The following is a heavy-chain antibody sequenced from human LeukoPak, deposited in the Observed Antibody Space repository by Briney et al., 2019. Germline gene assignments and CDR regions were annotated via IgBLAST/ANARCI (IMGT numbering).Heavy chain of an antibody. J-gene: IGHJ5*02. V-gene: IGHV1-24*01. D-gene: IGHD2-2*01. CDR3: AKDRIGYCGSTSCPPWFDP. CDR2: FDPEDGET. CDR1: GYTLTELS. Sequence: ASVKVSCKVSGYTLTELSMHWVRQAPGKGLEWMGGFDPEDGETIYAQKFQGRVTMTEDTSTDTAYMELSSLRSEDTAVYYCAKDRIGYCGSTSCPPWFDPWGQGTLVTVSS.